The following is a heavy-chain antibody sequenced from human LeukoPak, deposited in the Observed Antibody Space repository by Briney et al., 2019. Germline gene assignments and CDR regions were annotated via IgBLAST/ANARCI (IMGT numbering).Heavy chain of an antibody. CDR1: RFTISNYW. J-gene: IGHJ3*01. V-gene: IGHV3-7*01. CDR2: INQDGSEK. Sequence: GGSLGLSCVASRFTISNYWMNWVRQAPGKGLEWVANINQDGSEKYHVDSVKGRFTISRDSAKNSVYLQMNSLRAEDTAVYYCARGFDGANAFDLWGQGTLVTVSS. CDR3: ARGFDGANAFDL.